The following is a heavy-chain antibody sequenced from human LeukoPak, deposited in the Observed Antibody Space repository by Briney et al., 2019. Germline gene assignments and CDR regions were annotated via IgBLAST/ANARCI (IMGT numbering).Heavy chain of an antibody. CDR1: GFTFSSYS. Sequence: GGSLRLSCAASGFTFSSYSMNWVRQAPGKGLEWVSSISSSSSYIYYADSVKGRFTISRDNAKNSLYLQMNSLRAEDTAVYYCARETVVVAATPDYYYYMDVWGKGTTVTISS. V-gene: IGHV3-21*01. J-gene: IGHJ6*03. CDR2: ISSSSSYI. D-gene: IGHD2-15*01. CDR3: ARETVVVAATPDYYYYMDV.